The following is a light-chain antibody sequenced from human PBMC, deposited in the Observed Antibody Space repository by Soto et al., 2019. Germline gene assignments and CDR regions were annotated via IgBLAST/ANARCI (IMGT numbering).Light chain of an antibody. CDR1: QSLLHSNGYNY. CDR2: LGS. J-gene: IGKJ1*01. V-gene: IGKV2-28*01. Sequence: DIVMTQSPLSLPVTPGEPASISCRSSQSLLHSNGYNYLDWYLQKPGQSPQLLIYLGSNRASGVPDRFSGSGLGTDFTLKISRVEAEDVGVYYCMQTLQTPTFGQGTKVDI. CDR3: MQTLQTPT.